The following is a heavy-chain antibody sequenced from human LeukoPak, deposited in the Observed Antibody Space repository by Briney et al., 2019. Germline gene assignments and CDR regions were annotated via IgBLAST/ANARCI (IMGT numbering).Heavy chain of an antibody. CDR1: GFTFSSYS. Sequence: GGSPRLSCAASGFTFSSYSMNWVRQAPGKGLEWVSSISSSSSYIYYADSVKGRFTISRDNAKNSLYLQMNSLRAEDTAVYYCARVSTGYSSWGFDPWGQGTLVTVSS. D-gene: IGHD6-13*01. V-gene: IGHV3-21*01. CDR2: ISSSSSYI. CDR3: ARVSTGYSSWGFDP. J-gene: IGHJ5*02.